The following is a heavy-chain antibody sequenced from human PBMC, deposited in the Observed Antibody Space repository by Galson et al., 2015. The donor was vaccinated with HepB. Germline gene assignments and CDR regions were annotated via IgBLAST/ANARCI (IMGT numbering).Heavy chain of an antibody. J-gene: IGHJ4*02. CDR3: ARDRIGGTTYHY. Sequence: SLRLSCAASGFTFSSYSMNWVRQAPGKGLEWVSSISSSSSYIYYADSVKGRFTISRDNAKNSLYLQMNSLRAEDTAVYYCARDRIGGTTYHYWGQGTLVTVSS. D-gene: IGHD1-1*01. CDR2: ISSSSSYI. V-gene: IGHV3-21*01. CDR1: GFTFSSYS.